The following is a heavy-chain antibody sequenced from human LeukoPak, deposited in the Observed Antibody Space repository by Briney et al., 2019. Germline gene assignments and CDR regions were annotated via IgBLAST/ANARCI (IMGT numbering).Heavy chain of an antibody. CDR3: ARAVVGAFYGMDV. V-gene: IGHV1-69*05. CDR2: IIPIFGTA. CDR1: GGTFSSYA. Sequence: GASVKVSCKASGGTFSSYAISWVRQAPGQGLEWMGGIIPIFGTANYAQKFQGRVTITRDTSASTAYMDLSSLRSEDTAVYYCARAVVGAFYGMDVWGQGTTVTVSS. D-gene: IGHD1-26*01. J-gene: IGHJ6*02.